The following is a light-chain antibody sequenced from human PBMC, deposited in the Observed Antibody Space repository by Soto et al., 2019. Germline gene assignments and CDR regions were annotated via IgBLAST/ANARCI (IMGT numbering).Light chain of an antibody. CDR1: RHDIGTYTY. CDR2: EVS. V-gene: IGLV2-14*01. Sequence: QPASVSGSPGQSITISCTGTRHDIGTYTYVSWYQHHPGKAPKLLIYEVSDRPSGVSNRFSGSKSGNTASLTISGLQAEDEADYYCSSYTNSIAVFGGGTKLTVL. J-gene: IGLJ3*02. CDR3: SSYTNSIAV.